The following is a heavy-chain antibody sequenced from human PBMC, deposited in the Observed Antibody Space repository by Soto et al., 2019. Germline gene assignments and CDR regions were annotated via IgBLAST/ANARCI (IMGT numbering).Heavy chain of an antibody. CDR1: GGSISSSSYY. CDR3: ARVFGGRRALDY. V-gene: IGHV4-39*07. J-gene: IGHJ4*02. D-gene: IGHD3-10*01. CDR2: IYYSGST. Sequence: SETLSLTCTVSGGSISSSSYYWGWIRQPPGKGLEWIGSIYYSGSTYYNPSLKSRVTISVDKSKNQFSLNPSSVTAADTAVYYCARVFGGRRALDYWGQGTLVT.